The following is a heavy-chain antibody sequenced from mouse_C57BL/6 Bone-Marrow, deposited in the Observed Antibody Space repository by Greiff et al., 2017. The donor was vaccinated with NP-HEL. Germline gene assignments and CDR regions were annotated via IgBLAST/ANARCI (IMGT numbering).Heavy chain of an antibody. V-gene: IGHV5-4*01. D-gene: IGHD1-3*01. J-gene: IGHJ4*01. CDR1: GFTFSSYA. CDR2: ISDGGSYT. Sequence: DVQLQESGGGLVKPGGSLKLSCAASGFTFSSYAMSWVRQTPEKRLEWVATISDGGSYTYYPDNVKGRFTISRDNAKNNLYLQMSHLKSEDTAMYYCARKSKGYYYAMDYWGQGTSVTVSS. CDR3: ARKSKGYYYAMDY.